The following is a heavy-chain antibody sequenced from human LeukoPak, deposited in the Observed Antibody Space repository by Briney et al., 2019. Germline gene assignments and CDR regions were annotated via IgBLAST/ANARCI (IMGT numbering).Heavy chain of an antibody. CDR1: GGSISSYY. Sequence: SETLSLTCTVSGGSISSYYWSWIRQPPGKGLEWIGYIYYSGSTKYNPSLKSRVTISVDTSKNQFSLNLSSVTAADTAVYYCARMTTILSWVDPWGQGTLVTVSS. J-gene: IGHJ5*02. CDR2: IYYSGST. V-gene: IGHV4-59*01. CDR3: ARMTTILSWVDP. D-gene: IGHD5-24*01.